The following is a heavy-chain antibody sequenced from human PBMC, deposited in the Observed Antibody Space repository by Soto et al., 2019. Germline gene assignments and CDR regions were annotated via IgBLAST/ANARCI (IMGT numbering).Heavy chain of an antibody. CDR3: AKNWNWGSLVH. D-gene: IGHD7-27*01. Sequence: PSETLSLTCTVSSAPVSSTTYTWGWIRQPPGKGLEWVASVYYGGRSYYNPSLNSRVTISVDTPKNQFSLKLSSVTAADTAVYYCAKNWNWGSLVHWGQGTLVTVSS. V-gene: IGHV4-39*01. J-gene: IGHJ4*02. CDR1: SAPVSSTTYT. CDR2: VYYGGRS.